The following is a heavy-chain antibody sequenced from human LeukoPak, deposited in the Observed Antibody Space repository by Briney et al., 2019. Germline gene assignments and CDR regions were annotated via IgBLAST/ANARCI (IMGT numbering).Heavy chain of an antibody. CDR1: GITFRSYG. D-gene: IGHD3-22*01. CDR3: AKGSYYDSSGSFYFDY. V-gene: IGHV3-30*02. CDR2: IWYDGSNK. Sequence: GGSLRLSCAASGITFRSYGMHWVRQAPGKGLEWVAFIWYDGSNKYYADSVKGRFTISRDNSKNTLYVQVNSLGTEDTAAYYCAKGSYYDSSGSFYFDYWGQGTLVTVSS. J-gene: IGHJ4*02.